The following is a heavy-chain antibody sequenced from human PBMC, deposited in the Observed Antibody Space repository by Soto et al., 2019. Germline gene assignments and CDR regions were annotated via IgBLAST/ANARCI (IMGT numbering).Heavy chain of an antibody. CDR1: GYTFNNYG. Sequence: ASVKVSCKASGYTFNNYGISWVRQAPGQGLEWMGWISGYNANTRYAQKVQGRVTMTTDTSTSTAYMELNSLRAEDTAVYYCAKDVVPAAHDYWGQGTLVTVSS. CDR2: ISGYNANT. V-gene: IGHV1-18*01. D-gene: IGHD2-2*01. J-gene: IGHJ4*02. CDR3: AKDVVPAAHDY.